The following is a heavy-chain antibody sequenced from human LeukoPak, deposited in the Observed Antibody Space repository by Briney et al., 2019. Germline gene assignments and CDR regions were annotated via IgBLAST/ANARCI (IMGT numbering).Heavy chain of an antibody. V-gene: IGHV4-4*02. CDR1: GDSINSLDL. CDR2: MYLSGTT. CDR3: AGLVGRYSSGLYYYYFDY. D-gene: IGHD3-22*01. J-gene: IGHJ4*02. Sequence: SGTPSLTCTVSGDSINSLDLWSWVRQPPGKGLEWIGEMYLSGTTHPNPSVKSRVTISIDKSKNQFFLNLSSVTAADTAVYYCAGLVGRYSSGLYYYYFDYWGQGTLVTVSS.